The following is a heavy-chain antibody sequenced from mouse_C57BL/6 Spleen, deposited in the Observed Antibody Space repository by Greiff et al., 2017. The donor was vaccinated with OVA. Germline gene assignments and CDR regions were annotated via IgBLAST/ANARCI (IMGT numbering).Heavy chain of an antibody. CDR3: ARRSGYTWFAY. CDR1: GFTFSDYG. Sequence: VMLVESGGGLVKPGGSLKLSCAASGFTFSDYGMHWVRQAPEKGLEWVAYISSGSSTIYYADTVKGRFTISRDNAKNPLFLQMTSLRSEDTAMYYCARRSGYTWFAYWGQGTLVTVSA. J-gene: IGHJ3*01. V-gene: IGHV5-17*01. D-gene: IGHD1-3*01. CDR2: ISSGSSTI.